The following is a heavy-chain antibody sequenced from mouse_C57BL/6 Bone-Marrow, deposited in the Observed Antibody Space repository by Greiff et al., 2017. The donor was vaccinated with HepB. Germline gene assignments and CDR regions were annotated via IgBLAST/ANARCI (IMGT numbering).Heavy chain of an antibody. CDR1: GYSITSGYY. CDR2: ISYDGSN. Sequence: VQLQQSGPGLVKPSQSLSLTCSVTGYSITSGYYWNWIRQFPGNKLEWMGYISYDGSNNYNPSLKNRISITRDTSKNQFFLKLNSVTTEDTATYYCARDPVGYAMDYWGQGTSVTVSS. CDR3: ARDPVGYAMDY. V-gene: IGHV3-6*01. J-gene: IGHJ4*01.